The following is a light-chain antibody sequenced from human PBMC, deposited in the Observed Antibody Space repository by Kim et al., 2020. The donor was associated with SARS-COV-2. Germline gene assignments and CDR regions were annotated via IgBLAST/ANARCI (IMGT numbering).Light chain of an antibody. J-gene: IGKJ2*01. CDR3: QQYNDYPYT. CDR1: QSISTW. Sequence: DIHMTQSPSTLSASVGDRVTITCRASQSISTWLAWYQQKPGKAPKLLIDDASVLQSGVPSRFSGSGSGTEFTLTISSLQPDDSATYYCQQYNDYPYTFGQDTKLEI. V-gene: IGKV1-5*01. CDR2: DAS.